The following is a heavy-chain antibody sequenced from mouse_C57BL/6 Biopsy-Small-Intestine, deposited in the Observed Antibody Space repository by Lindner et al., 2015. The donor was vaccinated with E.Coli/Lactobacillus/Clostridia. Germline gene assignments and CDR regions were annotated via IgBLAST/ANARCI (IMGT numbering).Heavy chain of an antibody. CDR1: GYVFSSSW. D-gene: IGHD2-3*01. CDR3: ARGGVVRVTPSLAY. J-gene: IGHJ3*01. Sequence: VQLQESGPELVKPGASVKISCKTSGYVFSSSWMNWVKQRPGKGLEWIGRIYPGDGDTNYSGKFRDKATLTADKSSSTAYMQLSSLTSEDSAVYFCARGGVVRVTPSLAYWGQGTLVTVSA. V-gene: IGHV1-82*01. CDR2: IYPGDGDT.